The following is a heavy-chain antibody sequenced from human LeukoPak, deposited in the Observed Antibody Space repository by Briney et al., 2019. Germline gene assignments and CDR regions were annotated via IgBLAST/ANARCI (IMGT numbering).Heavy chain of an antibody. Sequence: SETLSLTCTVSGYSISSGYYWGWIRQPPGKGLEWIGSIYHSGSTYYNPSLKSRVTISVDTSKNQFSLKLSSVTAADTAKYYCASSKAGIEAAGDYWGQGTLVTVSS. CDR3: ASSKAGIEAAGDY. CDR2: IYHSGST. D-gene: IGHD6-13*01. V-gene: IGHV4-38-2*02. CDR1: GYSISSGYY. J-gene: IGHJ4*02.